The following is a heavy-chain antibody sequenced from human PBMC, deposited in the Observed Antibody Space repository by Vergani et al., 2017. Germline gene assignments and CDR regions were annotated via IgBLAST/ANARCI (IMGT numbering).Heavy chain of an antibody. D-gene: IGHD1-26*01. J-gene: IGHJ4*02. Sequence: QVQLVESGGGLVKPGGSLRLSCAASGFTFSDYYMSWIRQAPGKGLEWVSYISGSGGSTYYADSVKGRFTISRDNSKNTLYLQMNSLRAEDTAVYYCAKAYAGATFYWGQGTLVTVSS. V-gene: IGHV3-11*01. CDR1: GFTFSDYY. CDR3: AKAYAGATFY. CDR2: ISGSGGST.